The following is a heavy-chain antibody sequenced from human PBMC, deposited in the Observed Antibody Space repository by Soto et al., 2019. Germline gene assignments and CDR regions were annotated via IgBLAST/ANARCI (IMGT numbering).Heavy chain of an antibody. CDR3: ARDQEPSTLYYDYYYMDV. CDR1: GYTFTSYY. V-gene: IGHV1-46*03. CDR2: INPSGGST. J-gene: IGHJ6*03. Sequence: QVQLVQSGAEVKKPGASVTVSCTAYGYTFTSYYIHWVRQAPGQGLEWMGIINPSGGSTSYAQKFQGRVTMTRDTSTSTVYMEVSGLRSEDTAVYYCARDQEPSTLYYDYYYMDVWGKGTTVTVSS.